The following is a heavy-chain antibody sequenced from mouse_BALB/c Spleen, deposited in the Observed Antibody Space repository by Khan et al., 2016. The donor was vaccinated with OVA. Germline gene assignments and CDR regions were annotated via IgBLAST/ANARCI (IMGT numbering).Heavy chain of an antibody. CDR3: AREERYYAMDY. V-gene: IGHV3-6*02. J-gene: IGHJ4*01. Sequence: VQLQQSGPGLVKPSQSLSLTCSVTGYSITSVYYWNWIRQFPGNKLEWMGYISYDGRNKYNPSLKNRVSITRDTSKNQFFLKLNSVTSEDTATYDCAREERYYAMDYWGQGTSVTVSS. CDR2: ISYDGRN. CDR1: GYSITSVYY.